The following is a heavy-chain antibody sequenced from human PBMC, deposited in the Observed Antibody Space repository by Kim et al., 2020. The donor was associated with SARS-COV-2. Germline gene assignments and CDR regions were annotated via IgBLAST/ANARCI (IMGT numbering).Heavy chain of an antibody. V-gene: IGHV1-8*01. CDR3: ARGRYSSSPVGY. D-gene: IGHD6-19*01. Sequence: GYARKFQGRVTMTRNTSIGTAYMELSSLRSEDTAVYYCARGRYSSSPVGYWGQGTLVTVSS. J-gene: IGHJ4*02.